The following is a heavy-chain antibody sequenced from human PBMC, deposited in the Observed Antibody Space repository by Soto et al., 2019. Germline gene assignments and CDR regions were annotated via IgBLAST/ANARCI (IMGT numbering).Heavy chain of an antibody. CDR1: GLTVSGKKY. D-gene: IGHD1-1*01. CDR2: LYDVDGS. Sequence: VGSLRLSCAAFGLTVSGKKYVAWVRQAPGKGLEWVSALYDVDGSFYADSVKGRFTTSSDSSKTTVYLQMNGLRPDDTAVYYCASWHEREHAYDVWGQGTTVAVSS. V-gene: IGHV3-53*01. J-gene: IGHJ3*01. CDR3: ASWHEREHAYDV.